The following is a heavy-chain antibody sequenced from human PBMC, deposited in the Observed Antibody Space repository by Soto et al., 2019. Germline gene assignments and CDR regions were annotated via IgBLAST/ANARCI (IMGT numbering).Heavy chain of an antibody. V-gene: IGHV3-30*02. D-gene: IGHD3-3*01. CDR3: AKDVFRGPDSSWYYDFWSGYNPECIF. CDR2: IWYDGSNK. Sequence: GGSLRLSCAASGFTFSSYGMHWVRQAPGKGLEWVAVIWYDGSNKYYADSVKGRFTISRDNSKNTLYLQMNSLRAEDTAVYYCAKDVFRGPDSSWYYDFWSGYNPECIFWAQGNLVTVSS. CDR1: GFTFSSYG. J-gene: IGHJ4*02.